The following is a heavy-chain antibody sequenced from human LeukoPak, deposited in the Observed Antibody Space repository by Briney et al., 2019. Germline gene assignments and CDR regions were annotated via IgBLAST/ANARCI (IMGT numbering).Heavy chain of an antibody. CDR3: AKGTRGSTSCYTDY. V-gene: IGHV3-23*01. CDR2: ISGSGGST. D-gene: IGHD2-2*02. CDR1: GFTFSSYA. Sequence: GGSLRLSCAASGFTFSSYAMSWVRQAPGKGLEWVSAISGSGGSTYYADSVKGRFTISRDNSKNTLYLQMNSLRAEDTAVYYCAKGTRGSTSCYTDYGGQGTLVTVSA. J-gene: IGHJ4*02.